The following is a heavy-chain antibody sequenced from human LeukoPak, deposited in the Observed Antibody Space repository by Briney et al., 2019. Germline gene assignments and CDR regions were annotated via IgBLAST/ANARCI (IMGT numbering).Heavy chain of an antibody. CDR1: GFTFGDYA. CDR3: SREGVPDWKIDF. CDR2: IRSTPYGGTT. J-gene: IGHJ4*02. Sequence: GGSLRLSCTAPGFTFGDYAVSWFRQAPGKGLEWVGFIRSTPYGGTTEYAASVKGRFTISRDDSKRIAYLQMNSLKIEDTAVYYCSREGVPDWKIDFWGQGTLATVSS. D-gene: IGHD1-1*01. V-gene: IGHV3-49*03.